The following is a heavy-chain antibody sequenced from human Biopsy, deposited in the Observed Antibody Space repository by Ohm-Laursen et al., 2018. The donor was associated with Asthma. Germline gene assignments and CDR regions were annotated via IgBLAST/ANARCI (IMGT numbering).Heavy chain of an antibody. D-gene: IGHD6-19*01. Sequence: SLRLSCAASGFVFDDYALPWVRHTPGKGLEWVSSIIWNGARVDYADAVKGRFTISRDKAENSLYLQMNTLKTEDTAIYFCAKASSSGWSAPLDYWGQGMLVTVSS. J-gene: IGHJ4*02. CDR1: GFVFDDYA. CDR2: IIWNGARV. V-gene: IGHV3-9*01. CDR3: AKASSSGWSAPLDY.